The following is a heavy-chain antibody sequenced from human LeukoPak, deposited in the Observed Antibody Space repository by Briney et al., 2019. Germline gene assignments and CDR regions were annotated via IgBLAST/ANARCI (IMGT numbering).Heavy chain of an antibody. CDR1: GFTFSNYW. Sequence: GGSLRLSCAASGFTFSNYWMTWVRQAPGKGLEWVANIKQDGSEKYYVDSVKGRFTISRDNAKNSLYLQMNSLRAEDTAMYYCARLNQDYRNYAGSGYFDYWGQGTLVTVSS. CDR3: ARLNQDYRNYAGSGYFDY. CDR2: IKQDGSEK. V-gene: IGHV3-7*01. D-gene: IGHD4-11*01. J-gene: IGHJ4*02.